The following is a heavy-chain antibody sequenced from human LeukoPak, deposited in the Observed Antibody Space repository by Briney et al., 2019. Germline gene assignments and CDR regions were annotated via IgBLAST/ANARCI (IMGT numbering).Heavy chain of an antibody. D-gene: IGHD3-22*01. CDR1: GYTFTSYY. CDR2: INPSGGST. CDR3: ARDQDYYDSSGYKWGYYYYYMDV. V-gene: IGHV1-46*01. J-gene: IGHJ6*03. Sequence: ASVKVSCKASGYTFTSYYMHWVRQAPGQGLEWMGIINPSGGSTNYAQKFQGRVTMTRDTSTSTVYMELSSLRSEDTAVYYCARDQDYYDSSGYKWGYYYYYMDVWGKGTAVTVSS.